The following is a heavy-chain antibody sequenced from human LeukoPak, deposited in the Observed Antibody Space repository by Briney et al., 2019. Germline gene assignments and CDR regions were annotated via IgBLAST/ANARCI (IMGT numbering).Heavy chain of an antibody. J-gene: IGHJ4*02. CDR2: ISYDGSNK. CDR1: GFTFSSYA. CDR3: ARELGYCSGTDCPGGRYFDS. D-gene: IGHD2-2*01. Sequence: GGSLRLSCAASGFTFSSYAMHWVRQAPGKGLEWVAVISYDGSNKYYADSVKGRFTISRDNSKNTLYLQMNSLRAEDTAAYYCARELGYCSGTDCPGGRYFDSWGQATLVTVSS. V-gene: IGHV3-30-3*01.